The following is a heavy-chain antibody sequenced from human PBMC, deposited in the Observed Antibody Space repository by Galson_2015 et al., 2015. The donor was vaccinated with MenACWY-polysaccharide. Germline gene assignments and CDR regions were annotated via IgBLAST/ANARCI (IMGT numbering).Heavy chain of an antibody. V-gene: IGHV6-1*01. CDR2: AFYRSKWSK. J-gene: IGHJ4*02. CDR1: GDSVSSNSAA. CDR3: VRDNGYYYGY. Sequence: CAISGDSVSSNSAAWNWIRQSPSRGLEWLARAFYRSKWSKDYAESVKGRITVTPDTSKNQSSLQLNSVTPEDAAVYYCVRDNGYYYGYWGQGTLVTVSS. D-gene: IGHD3-22*01.